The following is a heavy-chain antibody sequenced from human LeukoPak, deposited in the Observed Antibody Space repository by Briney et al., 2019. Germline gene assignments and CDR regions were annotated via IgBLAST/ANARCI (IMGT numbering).Heavy chain of an antibody. CDR3: ARGRDQRYGDYVFQY. CDR2: IYTSGST. Sequence: PSETLSLTCTVSGGSISSGSYYWSWIRQPAGKGLEWIGRIYTSGSTNYNPSLKSRVTISVDTSKNQFSLKLSSVTAADTAVYYCARGRDQRYGDYVFQYWGQGTLVTVSS. D-gene: IGHD4-17*01. V-gene: IGHV4-61*02. CDR1: GGSISSGSYY. J-gene: IGHJ1*01.